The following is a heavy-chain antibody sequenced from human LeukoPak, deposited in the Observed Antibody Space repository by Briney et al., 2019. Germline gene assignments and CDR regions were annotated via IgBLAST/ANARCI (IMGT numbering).Heavy chain of an antibody. CDR2: IYTSGST. V-gene: IGHV4-61*02. Sequence: PSQTLSLTCTVSGGSISSGSYYWSWIRQPAGKGLEWIGRIYTSGSTNYNPSLKSRVTISVDTSKNQFSLKLSSVTAADTAVYYCARDRSGPGFDPWGQGTLVTVSS. CDR3: ARDRSGPGFDP. CDR1: GGSISSGSYY. J-gene: IGHJ5*02.